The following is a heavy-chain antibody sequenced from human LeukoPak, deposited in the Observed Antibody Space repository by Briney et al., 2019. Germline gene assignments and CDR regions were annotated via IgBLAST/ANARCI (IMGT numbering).Heavy chain of an antibody. CDR1: GGTFSSYA. D-gene: IGHD5-18*01. J-gene: IGHJ4*02. V-gene: IGHV1-69*05. Sequence: GASVKVSCKASGGTFSSYAISWVRQAPGQGLEWMGRIIPIFGTANYAQKFQGRVTITTDESTTTAYMELSGLRSEDTAVYYCAKGADTAMVTALDYWGQGTLVTVSS. CDR3: AKGADTAMVTALDY. CDR2: IIPIFGTA.